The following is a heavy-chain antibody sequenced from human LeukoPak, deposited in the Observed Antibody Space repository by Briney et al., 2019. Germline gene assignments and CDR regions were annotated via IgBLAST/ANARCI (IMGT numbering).Heavy chain of an antibody. J-gene: IGHJ4*02. Sequence: GGSLRLSCAASGFTFPNYAMSWVRQSPGKGLDWVSSIYSSGSTYYADSVKGRFTISRDNSKNTLDLQMNSLRVEDTAVYYCAEDHLYCRGGSCYSDYWGQGTQVTVSS. CDR1: GFTFPNYA. CDR3: AEDHLYCRGGSCYSDY. D-gene: IGHD2-15*01. V-gene: IGHV3-23*01. CDR2: IYSSGST.